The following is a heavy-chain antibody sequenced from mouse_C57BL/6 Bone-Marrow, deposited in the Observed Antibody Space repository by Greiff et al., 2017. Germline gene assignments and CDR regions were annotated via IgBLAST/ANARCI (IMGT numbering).Heavy chain of an antibody. CDR2: IYWDDDK. CDR3: ARRAGDYYDYNYFDY. V-gene: IGHV8-12*01. Sequence: QVTLKVSGPGILQSSQTLSLTCSFSGFSLSTSGMGVSWIRPPSGKGLEWLAHIYWDDDKRYNPSLKSRLTISKATSRNQVFLKITSVDTADTATDNCARRAGDYYDYNYFDYWGQGTTLTVSS. CDR1: GFSLSTSGMG. D-gene: IGHD2-4*01. J-gene: IGHJ2*01.